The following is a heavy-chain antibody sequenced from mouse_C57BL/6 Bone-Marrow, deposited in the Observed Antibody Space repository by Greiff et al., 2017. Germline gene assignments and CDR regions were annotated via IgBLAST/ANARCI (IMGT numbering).Heavy chain of an antibody. CDR2: IDPNSGGT. Sequence: VQLQQPGAELVRPGASVKLSCKASGYTFTSYWMPWVKQRPGRGLAWIGRIDPNSGGTPYNEKFKSQATLTVDKPSSTAYMQLSSLTSEDAAVEYCARWGGYDYPWFAYWGQGTLVTVSA. J-gene: IGHJ3*01. CDR3: ARWGGYDYPWFAY. V-gene: IGHV1-72*01. CDR1: GYTFTSYW. D-gene: IGHD2-4*01.